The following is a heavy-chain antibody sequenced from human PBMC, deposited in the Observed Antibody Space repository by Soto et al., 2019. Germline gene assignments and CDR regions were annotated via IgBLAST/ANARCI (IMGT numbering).Heavy chain of an antibody. Sequence: PGGSLRLSCAASGFTFRSSGMHWVRQAPGKGLEWVAVISYDGGNKYYGDSVRGRFTISRDNSNNTLYLEMKSLRVEDTAVYYCAKVRFGRGILSNTMDVWGQGTTVTVSS. CDR3: AKVRFGRGILSNTMDV. CDR1: GFTFRSSG. D-gene: IGHD3-16*01. J-gene: IGHJ6*02. V-gene: IGHV3-30*18. CDR2: ISYDGGNK.